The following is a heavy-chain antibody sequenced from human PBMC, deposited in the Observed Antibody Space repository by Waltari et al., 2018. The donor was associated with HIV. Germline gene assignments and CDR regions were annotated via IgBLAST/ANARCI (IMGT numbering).Heavy chain of an antibody. J-gene: IGHJ4*02. V-gene: IGHV4-39*01. CDR1: TGYITQSYY. D-gene: IGHD4-17*01. CDR3: ATLRTVTDTIDD. CDR2: VYSNGVT. Sequence: QLQLQESGPALVTPSDTLPLTCTVSTGYITQSYYWGWVRQYPGAGLEWIGTVYSNGVTHCTPSLESRVTMSVDTSKNQFSLTLTSVTAADTALYFCATLRTVTDTIDDWGQGILVTVSS.